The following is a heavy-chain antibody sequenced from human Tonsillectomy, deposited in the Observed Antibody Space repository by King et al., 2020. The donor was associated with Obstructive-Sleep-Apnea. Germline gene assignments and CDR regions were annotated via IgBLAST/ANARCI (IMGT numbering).Heavy chain of an antibody. Sequence: VQLVESGGGVVQPGRSLRLSCAASGFTFKTYAMHWVRQAPGKGLEWVAVISYDGSDKFYAGAVGGRFSFSRDNSRNTMYLQMNSLKSEDTGVYYCGRALPSIKIGSDYGGNAFDFWGQGTMVTVSS. D-gene: IGHD3-10*01. CDR1: GFTFKTYA. J-gene: IGHJ3*01. CDR2: ISYDGSDK. V-gene: IGHV3-30*04. CDR3: GRALPSIKIGSDYGGNAFDF.